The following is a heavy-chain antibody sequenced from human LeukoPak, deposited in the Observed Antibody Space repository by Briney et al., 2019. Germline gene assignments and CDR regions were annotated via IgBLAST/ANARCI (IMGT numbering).Heavy chain of an antibody. D-gene: IGHD2-15*01. J-gene: IGHJ5*02. CDR3: ARDWRGYCSGGSCYEGDWFDP. CDR2: ISYDGSNE. Sequence: TGGSLRLSCAASGFTFSSYAMHWVRQAPGKGLEWVAVISYDGSNEYHADSVKGRFTISRDNSKNTLYLQMNSLRAEDTAVYYCARDWRGYCSGGSCYEGDWFDPWGQGTLVTVSS. CDR1: GFTFSSYA. V-gene: IGHV3-30-3*01.